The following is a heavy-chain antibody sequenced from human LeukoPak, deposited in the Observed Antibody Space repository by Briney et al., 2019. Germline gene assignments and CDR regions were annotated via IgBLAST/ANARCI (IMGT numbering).Heavy chain of an antibody. CDR1: GYTFTSYY. Sequence: ASVKVSCKASGYTFTSYYMHWVRQAPGQGLEWMGWINPNSGGTNYAQKFQGRVTMTRDTSISTAYMELSRLRSDDTAVYYCARDAQIVAARPYNGWFDPWGQGTLVTVSS. V-gene: IGHV1-2*02. CDR3: ARDAQIVAARPYNGWFDP. D-gene: IGHD6-6*01. CDR2: INPNSGGT. J-gene: IGHJ5*02.